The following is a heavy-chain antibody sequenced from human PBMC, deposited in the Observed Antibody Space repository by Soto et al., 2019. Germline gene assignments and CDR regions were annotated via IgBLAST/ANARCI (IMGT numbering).Heavy chain of an antibody. Sequence: QVQLQQWGAGLLEPSETLTLSCAVYGGSFSGYYWSWIRQPPGKGLEWIGEINHSGSTNYNPSLKSRVTISVDTSKNQFSLKLSSVTAADTAVYYCARGPGQRYGRRGMDVWGQGTTVTVSS. CDR3: ARGPGQRYGRRGMDV. CDR1: GGSFSGYY. J-gene: IGHJ6*02. V-gene: IGHV4-34*01. CDR2: INHSGST. D-gene: IGHD4-17*01.